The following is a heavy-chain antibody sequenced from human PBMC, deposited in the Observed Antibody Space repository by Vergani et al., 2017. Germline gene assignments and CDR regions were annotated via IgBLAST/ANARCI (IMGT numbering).Heavy chain of an antibody. D-gene: IGHD2-2*01. V-gene: IGHV3-11*01. Sequence: VQLVETGGGLVKPGGSLRLSCAASGFTFSDYYMSWIRQAPGKGLEWVSYISSSGSTIYYADSVKGRFTISRDNAKNSLYLQMNSLRAEDTAVYYWARDPDLSDIVVVPAASLPLWGQGTLVTVSS. CDR3: ARDPDLSDIVVVPAASLPL. CDR2: ISSSGSTI. CDR1: GFTFSDYY. J-gene: IGHJ4*02.